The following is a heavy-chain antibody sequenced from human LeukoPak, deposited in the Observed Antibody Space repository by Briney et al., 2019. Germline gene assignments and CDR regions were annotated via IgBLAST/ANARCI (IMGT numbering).Heavy chain of an antibody. D-gene: IGHD2-2*01. V-gene: IGHV4-34*01. CDR1: GGSFSGYY. CDR3: ARGGRMYQLLLAWFDP. CDR2: INHSGST. J-gene: IGHJ5*02. Sequence: SETLSLTCAVYGGSFSGYYWSWIRQPPGKGLEWIGEINHSGSTNYNPSLKSRVTISVDTSKNQFSLKLSSVTAADTAVYYCARGGRMYQLLLAWFDPWGQGTLVTVSS.